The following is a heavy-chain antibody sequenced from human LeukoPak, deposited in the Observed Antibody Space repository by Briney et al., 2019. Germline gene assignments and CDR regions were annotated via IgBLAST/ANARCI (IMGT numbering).Heavy chain of an antibody. CDR3: ARDRGSRRYNNGYSEY. CDR1: GLPFCRSP. D-gene: IGHD5-18*01. CDR2: ISSSGSYI. J-gene: IGHJ4*02. V-gene: IGHV3-21*01. Sequence: GGSSILSCAASGLPFCRSPINWVRHASAKGLEWVSSISSSGSYIYYADSVKGRFTVSRDNAKNSLYLQMKSLRAEDTAVYYCARDRGSRRYNNGYSEYWGQGTLVTVSS.